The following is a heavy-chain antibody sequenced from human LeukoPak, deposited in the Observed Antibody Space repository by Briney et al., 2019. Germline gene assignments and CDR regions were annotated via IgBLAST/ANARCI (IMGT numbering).Heavy chain of an antibody. V-gene: IGHV4-4*09. CDR1: GGSISSYY. CDR2: IYTSGST. D-gene: IGHD6-25*01. Sequence: SETLSLTCTVSGGSISSYYWSWIRQPPGKGLEWIGYIYTSGSTNYNPSLKSRVTISVDTSKNQFSLKLSSVTAADTAVYYCARNAAVWYFDLWGRGTLVTVSS. J-gene: IGHJ2*01. CDR3: ARNAAVWYFDL.